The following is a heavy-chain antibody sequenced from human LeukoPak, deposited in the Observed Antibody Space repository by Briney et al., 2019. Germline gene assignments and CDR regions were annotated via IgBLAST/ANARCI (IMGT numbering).Heavy chain of an antibody. CDR2: IQNDGNNK. D-gene: IGHD6-6*01. V-gene: IGHV3-30*02. CDR1: GFTFSSNG. CDR3: ARDWGTSSLYLVN. J-gene: IGHJ4*02. Sequence: PGGSLRLSCAASGFTFSSNGMHWVRQAPGKGLEWVAFIQNDGNNKKYADSVRGRFTISRDNSKNTLDLQMNSPRAEDTAVYYCARDWGTSSLYLVNWGQGTLVTVSS.